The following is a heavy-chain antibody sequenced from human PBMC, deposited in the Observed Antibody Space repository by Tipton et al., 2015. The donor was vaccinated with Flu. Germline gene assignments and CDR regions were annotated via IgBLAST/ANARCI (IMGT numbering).Heavy chain of an antibody. Sequence: TLSLTCSVSGYSIRSGYYWGWIRQPPGKGLEWIGNFFHSGSTYYNPSLKSRITISVDRSKNQFSLKLRSVTAADTAVYYCARRDYNNYVSIPKNWFDSWGQGTLVTVSS. CDR3: ARRDYNNYVSIPKNWFDS. J-gene: IGHJ5*01. D-gene: IGHD4-11*01. CDR1: GYSIRSGYY. CDR2: FFHSGST. V-gene: IGHV4-38-2*02.